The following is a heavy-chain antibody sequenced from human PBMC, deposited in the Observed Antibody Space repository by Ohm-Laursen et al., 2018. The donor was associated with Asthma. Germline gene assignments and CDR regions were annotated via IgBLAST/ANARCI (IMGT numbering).Heavy chain of an antibody. D-gene: IGHD2-21*02. V-gene: IGHV4-59*01. Sequence: SETLSLTCTVSGGSFSSYYWSWIRQPPGKGLEWIGYIYYSGSTNYNPSLKSRVTISVDTSKTQFSLKLSSLTAADTAVYYCARGEAFCGGDCYWAWFDPWGQGTLVTVSS. CDR3: ARGEAFCGGDCYWAWFDP. J-gene: IGHJ5*02. CDR2: IYYSGST. CDR1: GGSFSSYY.